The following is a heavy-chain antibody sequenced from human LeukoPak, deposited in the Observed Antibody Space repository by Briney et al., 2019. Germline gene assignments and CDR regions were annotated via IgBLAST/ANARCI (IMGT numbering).Heavy chain of an antibody. V-gene: IGHV3-30*02. CDR3: AKAQVGYQLLSHMDV. CDR1: GFTFSTYG. D-gene: IGHD2-2*01. CDR2: IRYDGSNK. J-gene: IGHJ6*03. Sequence: PGGSLRLSCAASGFTFSTYGMHWVRQAPGKGLEWVAFIRYDGSNKYYADSVKGRFTISRDNSKNTLYLQMNSLRAEDTAVYYCAKAQVGYQLLSHMDVWGKGTTVTVSS.